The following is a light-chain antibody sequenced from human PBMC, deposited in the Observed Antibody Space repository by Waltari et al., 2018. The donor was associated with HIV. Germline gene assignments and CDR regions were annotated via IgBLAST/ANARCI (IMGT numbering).Light chain of an antibody. CDR3: ASFTEDFTVV. Sequence: QSVVTQPASVSGFPGQSVTISCTGSDSDFGFNNFVSWYQQHPGKIPKVILFEVDSRGSGVGDRFSGSRSGNTASLTIAGLRTEDEATYHCASFTEDFTVVFGGGTK. V-gene: IGLV2-14*03. CDR1: DSDFGFNNF. J-gene: IGLJ2*01. CDR2: EVD.